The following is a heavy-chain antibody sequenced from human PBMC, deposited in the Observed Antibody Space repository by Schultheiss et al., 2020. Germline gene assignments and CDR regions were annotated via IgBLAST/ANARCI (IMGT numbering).Heavy chain of an antibody. CDR2: ISSSGSTI. J-gene: IGHJ4*02. CDR3: ARVPHGVAAAGTLGFPFDY. D-gene: IGHD6-13*01. Sequence: GGSLRLSCAASGFTFSSYEMNWVRQAPGKGLEWVSYISSSGSTIYYADSVKGRFTISRDNSKNSLYLQMNSLRAEDTAVYYCARVPHGVAAAGTLGFPFDYWGQGTLVTVYS. CDR1: GFTFSSYE. V-gene: IGHV3-48*03.